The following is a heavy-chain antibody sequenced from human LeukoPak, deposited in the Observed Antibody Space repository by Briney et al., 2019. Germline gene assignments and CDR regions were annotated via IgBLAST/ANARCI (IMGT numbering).Heavy chain of an antibody. Sequence: LAGKSLRLSCAASGFTFRNYGMHWVRQAPGKGLEWVAIIWYAGSKKYHADSVQGRFTVSRDNSQNTLYLQMDSLRVGDTGVYYCARYNSGTMDYWGQGTLVTVSS. D-gene: IGHD1-20*01. V-gene: IGHV3-33*01. CDR1: GFTFRNYG. CDR2: IWYAGSKK. CDR3: ARYNSGTMDY. J-gene: IGHJ4*02.